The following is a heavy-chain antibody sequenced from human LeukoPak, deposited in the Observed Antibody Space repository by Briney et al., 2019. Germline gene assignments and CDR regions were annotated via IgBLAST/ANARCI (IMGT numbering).Heavy chain of an antibody. CDR3: ARDGYYGSGSYRFDP. D-gene: IGHD3-10*01. J-gene: IGHJ5*02. CDR1: GGTFSSYA. CDR2: IIPIFGTA. Sequence: SVKVSCKASGGTFSSYAISWVRQAPGQGLEWMGGIIPIFGTANYAQKFQGRVTITADESTSTAYMELSSLRSEDTAVYYCARDGYYGSGSYRFDPWGQGTLVTVSS. V-gene: IGHV1-69*01.